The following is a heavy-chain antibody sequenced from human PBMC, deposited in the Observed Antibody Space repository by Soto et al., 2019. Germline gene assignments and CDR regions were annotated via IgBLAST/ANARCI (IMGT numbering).Heavy chain of an antibody. CDR1: GGSVSTNSYS. J-gene: IGHJ6*02. D-gene: IGHD2-2*03. CDR2: IYSSENT. Sequence: QLQLQESGPGLVKPSETLSLTCTVSGGSVSTNSYSWGWIRQSPGKGLEWIGTIYSSENTYYNPSLLRRVTISVDTSKNDFPLRLSSVTAADTAVYYCARLNGYCVSTNCHGYYGMDVWGQGTTVTVSS. V-gene: IGHV4-39*02. CDR3: ARLNGYCVSTNCHGYYGMDV.